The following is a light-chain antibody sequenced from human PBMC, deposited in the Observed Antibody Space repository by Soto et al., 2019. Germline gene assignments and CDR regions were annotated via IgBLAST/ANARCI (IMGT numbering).Light chain of an antibody. V-gene: IGKV4-1*01. CDR2: WAS. Sequence: DIVMTQSPGSLAVSLGERATINRRSSQSVLYSSNNKDSIAWYQQKPGQPPRLLIYWASTRESGVPDRFSGSGSGTDFTLTISSLQAEDVAVYYCQQYYDLLTFGGGTKVEIK. CDR3: QQYYDLLT. CDR1: QSVLYSSNNKDS. J-gene: IGKJ4*01.